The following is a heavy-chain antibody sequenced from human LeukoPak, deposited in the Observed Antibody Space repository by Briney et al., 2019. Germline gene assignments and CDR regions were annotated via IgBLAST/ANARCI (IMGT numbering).Heavy chain of an antibody. CDR2: ISSSSSYI. CDR3: ARDQSPGVGAFDI. CDR1: GFTFSSYS. Sequence: KSGGSLRLSCAASGFTFSSYSMNWVRQAPGKGLEWVSSISSSSSYIYYADSVKGRFTISRDNAKNSLYLQMNSLRAEDTAVYYCARDQSPGVGAFDIWGQGTMVTVSS. J-gene: IGHJ3*02. D-gene: IGHD3-10*01. V-gene: IGHV3-21*01.